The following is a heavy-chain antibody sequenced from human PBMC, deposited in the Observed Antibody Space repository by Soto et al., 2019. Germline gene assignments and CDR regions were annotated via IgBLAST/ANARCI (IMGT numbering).Heavy chain of an antibody. CDR3: ARRTSGWYLDY. CDR2: ISGSGGST. CDR1: GFTFSNYA. J-gene: IGHJ4*02. V-gene: IGHV3-23*01. D-gene: IGHD6-19*01. Sequence: EVQLLESGGGLVQPGGSLRLSCAASGFTFSNYAMSWVRQAPGKGLEWVSVISGSGGSTYYADSVKGRFTISRDNSKNTLYLQMNSLGAEDTAVYYGARRTSGWYLDYWGQGTLVTVSS.